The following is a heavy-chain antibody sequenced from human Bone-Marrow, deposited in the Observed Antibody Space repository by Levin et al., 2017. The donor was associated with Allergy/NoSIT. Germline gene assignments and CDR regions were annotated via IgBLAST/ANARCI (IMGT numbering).Heavy chain of an antibody. CDR3: TRDSYGRQPPNTFDL. V-gene: IGHV3-49*03. D-gene: IGHD2/OR15-2a*01. CDR1: GFTFDDYS. CDR2: IGGERYGGPV. J-gene: IGHJ3*01. Sequence: GESLKISCTASGFTFDDYSMSWFRQAPGQGLEWVGFIGGERYGGPVAYAASVRGRFLISRDDSKTIAYLQMNSLKTEDTAVYYCTRDSYGRQPPNTFDLWGQGTMVSVSS.